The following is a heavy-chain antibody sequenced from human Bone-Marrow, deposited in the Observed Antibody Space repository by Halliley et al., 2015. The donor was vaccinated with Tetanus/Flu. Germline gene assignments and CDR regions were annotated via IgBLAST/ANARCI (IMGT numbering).Heavy chain of an antibody. Sequence: TLSLTCSVSGRTISTYFWTWIRQTPGKGLEWLGDINYTGNTNYNPSLNSRVSISVDTSKNQFSLELSSVTATDTAVYFCARQMDGDYFDFWSPGTLVTVSS. CDR2: INYTGNT. J-gene: IGHJ4*02. CDR3: ARQMDGDYFDF. D-gene: IGHD4-17*01. V-gene: IGHV4-59*08. CDR1: GRTISTYF.